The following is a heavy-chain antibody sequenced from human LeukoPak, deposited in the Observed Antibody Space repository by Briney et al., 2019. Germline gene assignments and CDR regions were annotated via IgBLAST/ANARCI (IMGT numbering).Heavy chain of an antibody. CDR3: ARAGPSSSWHQFDY. Sequence: GGSLRLSCAASGFTFDDYGMSWVRQAPGKGLEWVSVIYSGGRTYYADSVKGRFTISRDNSKNTLYLQMNRLRAEDTAVYYCARAGPSSSWHQFDYWGQGTLVTVSS. J-gene: IGHJ4*02. D-gene: IGHD6-13*01. CDR2: IYSGGRT. CDR1: GFTFDDYG. V-gene: IGHV3-66*01.